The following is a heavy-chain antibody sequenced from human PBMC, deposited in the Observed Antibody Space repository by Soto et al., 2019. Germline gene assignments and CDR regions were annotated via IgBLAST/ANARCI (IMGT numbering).Heavy chain of an antibody. V-gene: IGHV3-30-3*01. J-gene: IGHJ4*02. Sequence: PGGSLRLSCAASGFTFSSYAMHWVRQAPGKGLEWVAVISYDGSNKYYADSVKGRFTISRDNSKNTLYLQMNSLRAEDTAVYYCARGRLAVPDYWGQGTLVTVSS. CDR1: GFTFSSYA. CDR2: ISYDGSNK. CDR3: ARGRLAVPDY. D-gene: IGHD6-19*01.